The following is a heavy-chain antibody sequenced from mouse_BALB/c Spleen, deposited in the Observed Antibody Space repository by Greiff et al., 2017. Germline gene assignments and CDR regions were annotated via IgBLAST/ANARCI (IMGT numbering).Heavy chain of an antibody. CDR2: ISSGGSYT. CDR3: ARARPHYYAMDY. J-gene: IGHJ4*01. V-gene: IGHV5-9-4*01. Sequence: EVMLVESGGGLVKPGGSLKLSCAASGFTFSSYAMSWVRQAPEKRLEWVAEISSGGSYTYYPDTVTGRFTISRDNAKNTLYLEMSSLRSEDTAMYYCARARPHYYAMDYWGQGTSVTVSS. CDR1: GFTFSSYA.